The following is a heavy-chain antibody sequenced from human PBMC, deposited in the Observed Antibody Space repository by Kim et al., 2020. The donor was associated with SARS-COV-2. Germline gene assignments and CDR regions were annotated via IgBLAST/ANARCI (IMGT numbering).Heavy chain of an antibody. CDR2: IRASGGGT. CDR3: ARDPNGDYMGTFDI. V-gene: IGHV3-23*01. Sequence: GGSLRLSCAASGFIFSRYAMGWLRQAPGKGLEWVSFIRASGGGTQYADSVKGRFTISRDNSKNTLYLEMNNLGADDTALYFCARDPNGDYMGTFDIWGRGTMVTFSS. D-gene: IGHD4-17*01. J-gene: IGHJ3*02. CDR1: GFIFSRYA.